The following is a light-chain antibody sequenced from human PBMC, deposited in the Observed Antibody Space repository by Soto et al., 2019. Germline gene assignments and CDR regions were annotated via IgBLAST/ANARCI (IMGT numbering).Light chain of an antibody. CDR1: QSVLYSSNNKDY. V-gene: IGKV4-1*01. CDR2: WAS. CDR3: QQYYSAPPLT. Sequence: DIVMTQSPDSLAVSLGERATINCKSSQSVLYSSNNKDYLAWYQQKTGQPPKLLIYWASTRESGVPDRFSGSGSGTDFTLTSSSLQAEDVAVYYCQQYYSAPPLTFGGGTKVEIK. J-gene: IGKJ4*01.